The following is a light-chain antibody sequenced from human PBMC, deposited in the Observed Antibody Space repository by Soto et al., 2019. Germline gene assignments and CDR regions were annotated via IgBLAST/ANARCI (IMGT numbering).Light chain of an antibody. Sequence: QTEVTQEPSLTVSPGGTVTLTCASNTGAVTNNYFPNWFQQKPGQTPRALIYGTSDKYSWTPARFSGSLLGGKAALTLSSVQPEDEADYYCLIYYGGAWVFGGGTKLTVL. CDR1: TGAVTNNYF. V-gene: IGLV7-43*01. J-gene: IGLJ2*01. CDR2: GTS. CDR3: LIYYGGAWV.